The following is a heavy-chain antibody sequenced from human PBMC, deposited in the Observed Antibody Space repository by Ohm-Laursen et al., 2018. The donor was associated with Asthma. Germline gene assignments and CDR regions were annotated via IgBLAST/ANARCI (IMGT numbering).Heavy chain of an antibody. CDR2: IFSNDEE. Sequence: TQTLTLTCTVSGFSLSNARMGVSWIRQPPGKALEWLAHIFSNDEESYSTSLKSRLTISKDTSKSQVVLTMTNMDPVDTATYYCARIQAGSSGYYHRWFDPWGQGTLVTVSS. J-gene: IGHJ5*02. CDR1: GFSLSNARMG. CDR3: ARIQAGSSGYYHRWFDP. D-gene: IGHD3-22*01. V-gene: IGHV2-26*01.